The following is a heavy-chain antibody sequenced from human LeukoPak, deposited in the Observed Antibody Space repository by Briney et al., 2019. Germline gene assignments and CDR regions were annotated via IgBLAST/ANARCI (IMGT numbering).Heavy chain of an antibody. CDR1: GFTFSNAW. CDR3: TTGLDLLSYYYDSSGYYYISLVDY. D-gene: IGHD3-22*01. J-gene: IGHJ4*02. CDR2: IESKTDGGTP. V-gene: IGHV3-15*04. Sequence: PGGSLRLSCAASGFTFSNAWMSWVRQAPGKGREWVGRIESKTDGGTPDYAAPVKGRFTISRDDSKNPLYLQMNSLKTEDTAVYYCTTGLDLLSYYYDSSGYYYISLVDYWGQGTLVTVSS.